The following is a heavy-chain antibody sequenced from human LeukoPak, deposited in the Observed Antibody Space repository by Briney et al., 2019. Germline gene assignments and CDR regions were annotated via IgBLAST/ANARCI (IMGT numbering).Heavy chain of an antibody. CDR1: GFTFSDAW. V-gene: IGHV3-15*01. Sequence: GGSLRLSCAASGFTFSDAWMTWVRQAPGKGLEWVGRIKSKTDGGTTDYAAPVKGRFTISRDDSENTLYLQMNSLRDEDTAVYYCARDLVYYSSGGTVDPWGQGTLVTVSS. J-gene: IGHJ5*02. CDR3: ARDLVYYSSGGTVDP. CDR2: IKSKTDGGTT. D-gene: IGHD3-10*01.